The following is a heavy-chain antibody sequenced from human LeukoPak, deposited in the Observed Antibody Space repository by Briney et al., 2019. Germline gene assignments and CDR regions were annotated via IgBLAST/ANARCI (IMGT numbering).Heavy chain of an antibody. CDR1: GGSISSGGYY. Sequence: SETLSLTCTVSGGSISSGGYYWSWIRQHPGKGLEWIGYIYYSGSTNYNPSLKSRVTISVDTSKNQFSLKLSSVAAADTAVYHCAREVTRNWFNPWGKETLVTVSS. D-gene: IGHD3-10*01. CDR2: IYYSGST. CDR3: AREVTRNWFNP. V-gene: IGHV4-61*08. J-gene: IGHJ5*02.